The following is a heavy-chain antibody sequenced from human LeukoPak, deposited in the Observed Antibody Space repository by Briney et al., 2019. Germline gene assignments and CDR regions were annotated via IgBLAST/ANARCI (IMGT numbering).Heavy chain of an antibody. CDR3: ARAGDSSSWYGYYYYYYMDV. CDR1: GYTFTSYG. Sequence: ASVKVSCKASGYTFTSYGISWVRQAPGQGLEWMGWISAYNGNTNYAQKLQGRVTMTTDTSTTTAYMELRSLRSDDTAVYYCARAGDSSSWYGYYYYYYMDVWGKGTTVTVSS. CDR2: ISAYNGNT. D-gene: IGHD6-13*01. V-gene: IGHV1-18*01. J-gene: IGHJ6*03.